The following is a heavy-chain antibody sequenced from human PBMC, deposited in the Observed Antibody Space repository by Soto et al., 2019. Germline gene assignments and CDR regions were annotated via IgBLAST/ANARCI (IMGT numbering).Heavy chain of an antibody. CDR1: GGSISSGAYS. V-gene: IGHV4-30-2*01. CDR2: IYHRGTS. J-gene: IGHJ5*02. CDR3: ARTLELGGSAGTNCFDP. D-gene: IGHD2-15*01. Sequence: PSETLSLTCTASGGSISSGAYSWSWIRLPPGKRLEWIGYIYHRGTSHYNPSLKSRVTMSVDTSRNQFSLNLRSVTAADTAVYYCARTLELGGSAGTNCFDPWGQGTLVTVSS.